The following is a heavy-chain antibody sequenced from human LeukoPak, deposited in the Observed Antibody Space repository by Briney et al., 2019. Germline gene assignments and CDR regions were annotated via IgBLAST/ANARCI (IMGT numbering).Heavy chain of an antibody. D-gene: IGHD3-22*01. J-gene: IGHJ4*02. V-gene: IGHV1-46*01. CDR1: GYTFTSYY. CDR3: ARDLDYYDSSGTLDY. CDR2: INPSGGST. Sequence: ASVKVSCKASGYTFTSYYMHWERQAPGQGLEWMGIINPSGGSTSYAQKFQGRVTMTRDTSTSTVYMELSSLRSEDTAVYYCARDLDYYDSSGTLDYWGQGTLVTVSS.